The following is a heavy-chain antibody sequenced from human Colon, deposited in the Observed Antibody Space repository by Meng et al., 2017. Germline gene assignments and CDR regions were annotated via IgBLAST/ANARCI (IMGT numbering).Heavy chain of an antibody. CDR2: VLYDGVNK. CDR1: GFTFGTYA. CDR3: ARVKEKLGTYYYDSSGYSLDY. V-gene: IGHV3-30*04. J-gene: IGHJ4*02. Sequence: GESLKISCAASGFTFGTYAMHWVRQAPGKGLEWVAVVLYDGVNKYYGDSVKGRFTISRDNSKNTLYLQMTSLRAEDTAVYYCARVKEKLGTYYYDSSGYSLDYWGQGTLVTVSS. D-gene: IGHD3-22*01.